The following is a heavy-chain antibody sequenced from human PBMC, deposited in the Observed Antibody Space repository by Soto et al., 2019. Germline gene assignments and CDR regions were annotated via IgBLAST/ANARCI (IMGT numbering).Heavy chain of an antibody. CDR2: ISAYNGNT. CDR3: ARVSPINAFDI. CDR1: GYTFTSYG. J-gene: IGHJ3*02. Sequence: QVQLVQSGAEVKKPGASVKVSCKASGYTFTSYGISWVRQAPGQGLEWMGWISAYNGNTNYAQKRQGRVTMTTDTSMSTDYMGLRSLRSDDTAVYYCARVSPINAFDIWGQGTMVTVSS. V-gene: IGHV1-18*04.